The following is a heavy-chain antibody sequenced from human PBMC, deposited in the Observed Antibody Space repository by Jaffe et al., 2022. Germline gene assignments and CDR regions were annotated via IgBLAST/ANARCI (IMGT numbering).Heavy chain of an antibody. CDR2: IYYSGST. J-gene: IGHJ4*02. Sequence: QVQLQESGPGLVKPSETLSLTCTVSGGSISSYYWSWIRQPPGKGLEWIGYIYYSGSTNYNPSLKSRVTISVDTSKNQFSLKLSSVTAADTAVYYCARWGFGELLGEVNDYWGQGTLVTVSS. D-gene: IGHD3-10*01. CDR3: ARWGFGELLGEVNDY. V-gene: IGHV4-59*01. CDR1: GGSISSYY.